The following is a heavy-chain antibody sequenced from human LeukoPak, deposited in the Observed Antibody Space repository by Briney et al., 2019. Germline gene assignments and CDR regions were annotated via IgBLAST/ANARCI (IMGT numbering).Heavy chain of an antibody. J-gene: IGHJ4*02. CDR1: GFTFNSNW. D-gene: IGHD3-22*01. CDR3: ARDKYYDRYFDA. V-gene: IGHV3-7*01. Sequence: GGSLRLSCVASGFTFNSNWMSWVRQAPGKGLEWVANIKQDGSEKYYVDSVKGRFTISRDNAKNSLSLQMTSLRAEDTAVYYCARDKYYDRYFDAWGQGTLVTVS. CDR2: IKQDGSEK.